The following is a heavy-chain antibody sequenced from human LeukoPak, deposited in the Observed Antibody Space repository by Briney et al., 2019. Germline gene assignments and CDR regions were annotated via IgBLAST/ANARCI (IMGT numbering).Heavy chain of an antibody. CDR1: GGSISSRSYY. D-gene: IGHD6-13*01. V-gene: IGHV4-39*07. CDR3: ARTEAADSYDAFDI. Sequence: PSETLSLTCTVSGGSISSRSYYWGWIRQSPGKGLEWIGSIYYSGSTYYNPSLKSRVTMSVDTSKNQFSLKLTSVTAADTAVYYCARTEAADSYDAFDIWGQGTMVTVSS. CDR2: IYYSGST. J-gene: IGHJ3*02.